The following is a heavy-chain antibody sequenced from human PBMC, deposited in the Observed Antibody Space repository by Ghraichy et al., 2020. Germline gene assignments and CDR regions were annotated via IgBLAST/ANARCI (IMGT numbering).Heavy chain of an antibody. J-gene: IGHJ4*02. D-gene: IGHD6-19*01. CDR2: ISQSGST. Sequence: SQNLSLTCSVSGGTISNSRHYWAWVRQPPGKGLEWIGRISQSGSTDYNSSLTSRVSISVDTSKNQFSLTVRSLNAADTAVYFCARFIIGWYYFDFWGPGTLVSVSS. V-gene: IGHV4-39*01. CDR3: ARFIIGWYYFDF. CDR1: GGTISNSRHY.